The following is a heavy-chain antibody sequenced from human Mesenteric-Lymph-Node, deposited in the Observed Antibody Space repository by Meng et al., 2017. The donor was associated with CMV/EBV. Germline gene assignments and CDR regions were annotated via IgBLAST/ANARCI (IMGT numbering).Heavy chain of an antibody. CDR2: ISSSTLYM. CDR1: GSTFSIYT. Sequence: GRPLRLSCADSGSTFSIYTMNWVRQAPGKGLEWVASISSSTLYMLYADSLKGRFTIYRDNDESTLYLQMDSLRVEDTAVYYCARDTLATNWYYNYHGMDVWGQGTTVTVSS. CDR3: ARDTLATNWYYNYHGMDV. D-gene: IGHD3-16*01. J-gene: IGHJ6*02. V-gene: IGHV3-21*01.